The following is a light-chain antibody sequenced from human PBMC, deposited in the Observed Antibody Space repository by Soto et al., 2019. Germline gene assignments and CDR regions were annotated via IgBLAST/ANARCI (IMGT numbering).Light chain of an antibody. V-gene: IGKV1-5*03. CDR2: KAS. Sequence: DIQMTQSPSTMSASVGDSVTITCRASQSISSWLAWYQQKPGKAHKLLIYKASSLESGVPSRFSGSGSGTEFTLTISSLQPDDFATYYCQQYNSYSRTFGQGTKVEI. CDR3: QQYNSYSRT. J-gene: IGKJ1*01. CDR1: QSISSW.